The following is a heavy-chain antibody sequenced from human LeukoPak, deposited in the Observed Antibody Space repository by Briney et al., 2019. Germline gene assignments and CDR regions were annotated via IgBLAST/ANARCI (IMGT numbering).Heavy chain of an antibody. Sequence: SETLSLSCTVSGGSISSSSYYWGWIRQPPGKGLEWIGSIYYSGSTYYNPSLKSRVTISVDTSKNQFSLKLSSVTAADTAVYYCARDWGFSDYGDYVSWFDPWGQGTLVTVSS. J-gene: IGHJ5*02. CDR3: ARDWGFSDYGDYVSWFDP. CDR2: IYYSGST. D-gene: IGHD4-17*01. V-gene: IGHV4-39*07. CDR1: GGSISSSSYY.